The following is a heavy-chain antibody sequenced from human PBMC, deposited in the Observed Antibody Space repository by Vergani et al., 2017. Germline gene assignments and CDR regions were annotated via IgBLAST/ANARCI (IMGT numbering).Heavy chain of an antibody. CDR1: GGSFSGYY. J-gene: IGHJ4*02. Sequence: QVQLQQWGAGLLKPSETLSLTCAVYGGSFSGYYWSWIRQPPGKGLEWIGEINHSGSTNYNPSLKSRVTISVDTSKNQFPLKLSSVTAADTAVYYCARGNYYDSSGYKWGQGTLVTVSS. V-gene: IGHV4-34*01. CDR3: ARGNYYDSSGYK. D-gene: IGHD3-22*01. CDR2: INHSGST.